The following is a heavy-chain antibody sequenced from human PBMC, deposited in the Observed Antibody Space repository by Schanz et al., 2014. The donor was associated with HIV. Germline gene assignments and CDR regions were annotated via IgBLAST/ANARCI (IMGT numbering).Heavy chain of an antibody. J-gene: IGHJ6*02. D-gene: IGHD3-10*01. CDR1: GFTFSSYA. CDR3: ATGRCPGHYYYGLDV. CDR2: ISGCGDST. Sequence: EVQLLEAGGRLVQPGGSLRLSCAGSGFTFSSYAKSWVRQAPGKGLEWVSAISGCGDSTYYTDSAKGRFTISRDNSKNPLYLQMNSWRAETKAVYYCATGRCPGHYYYGLDVWGQGTPVTVSS. V-gene: IGHV3-23*01.